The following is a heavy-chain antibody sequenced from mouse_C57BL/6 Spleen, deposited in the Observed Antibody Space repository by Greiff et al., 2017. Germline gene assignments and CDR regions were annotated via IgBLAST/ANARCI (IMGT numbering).Heavy chain of an antibody. J-gene: IGHJ2*01. CDR2: IDPSDSYT. CDR3: ATMAHYFDY. D-gene: IGHD2-3*01. V-gene: IGHV1-50*01. Sequence: QVQLQQPGAELVKPGASVKLSCKASGYTFTSYWMQWVKQRPGQGLEWIGEIDPSDSYTNYNQKFKGKATLTVDTSSSTAYMQLSSLTSEDSAVYYCATMAHYFDYWGQGTTLTVSS. CDR1: GYTFTSYW.